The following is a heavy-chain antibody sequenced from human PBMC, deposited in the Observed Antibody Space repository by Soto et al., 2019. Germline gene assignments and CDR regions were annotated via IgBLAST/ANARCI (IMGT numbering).Heavy chain of an antibody. CDR2: NIPIFGTA. CDR3: ARAPILVGETTYENYFDY. Sequence: QVQLVQSGAEEKKPGSSVKVSCKASGVTFSNFVISWVRQAPGQGLEWMGGNIPIFGTANYAQKFQGRVTIIADESTGTTYMKLTGLRSEDTAVYYCARAPILVGETTYENYFDYWGQGTLVTVSS. CDR1: GVTFSNFV. V-gene: IGHV1-69*01. D-gene: IGHD2-21*01. J-gene: IGHJ4*02.